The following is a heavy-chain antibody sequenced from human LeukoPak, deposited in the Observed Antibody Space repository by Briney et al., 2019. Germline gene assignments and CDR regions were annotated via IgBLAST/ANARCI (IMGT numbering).Heavy chain of an antibody. J-gene: IGHJ3*02. CDR2: IYYSGST. Sequence: IGYIYYSGSTYYNPSLKSRVTISVDTSKNQFSLKLSSVTAADTAVYYCARDMTTVTYAFDIWGQGTMVTVSS. CDR3: ARDMTTVTYAFDI. D-gene: IGHD4-11*01. V-gene: IGHV4-31*02.